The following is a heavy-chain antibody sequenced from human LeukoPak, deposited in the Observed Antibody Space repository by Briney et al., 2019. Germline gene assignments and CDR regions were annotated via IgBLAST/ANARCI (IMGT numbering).Heavy chain of an antibody. CDR2: ISSSSSII. J-gene: IGHJ4*02. Sequence: PGGSLRLSCAGSGFTFSSHPMNWVRQAPGKGLEWVSYISSSSSIIYYADSVKGRFTISRDNAKNSLYLQMNSLRADDTAVYYCARDPGIAGDMDYWGQGALVTVSS. CDR1: GFTFSSHP. D-gene: IGHD6-13*01. CDR3: ARDPGIAGDMDY. V-gene: IGHV3-48*01.